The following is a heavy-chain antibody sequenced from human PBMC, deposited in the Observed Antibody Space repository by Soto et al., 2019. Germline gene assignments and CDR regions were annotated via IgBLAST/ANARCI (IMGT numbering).Heavy chain of an antibody. CDR3: VRNDWGRFVP. CDR1: GFSFSSYY. V-gene: IGHV3-72*01. D-gene: IGHD3-9*01. J-gene: IGHJ5*01. Sequence: GGSLRLSCAASGFSFSSYYMDWVRQAPGKGPEWVARVTHSPKNCGTESAASVRGRFTISRGDSQSSLFLQMNNLKTDDTAVYYCVRNDWGRFVPRGRETMVT. CDR2: VTHSPKNCGT.